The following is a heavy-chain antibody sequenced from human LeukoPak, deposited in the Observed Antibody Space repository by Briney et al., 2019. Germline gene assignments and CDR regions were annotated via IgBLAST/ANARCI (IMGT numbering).Heavy chain of an antibody. CDR3: ARVGIEYSSSSPLDY. CDR1: GFTFSSYS. Sequence: KPGGSLRLSCAASGFTFSSYSMNWVRQAPGKGLEWFSSISSSSSYIYYADSVEGRFTISRDNAKNSLYLQMNSLRAEDTAVYYCARVGIEYSSSSPLDYWGQGTLVTVSS. CDR2: ISSSSSYI. V-gene: IGHV3-21*01. J-gene: IGHJ4*02. D-gene: IGHD6-6*01.